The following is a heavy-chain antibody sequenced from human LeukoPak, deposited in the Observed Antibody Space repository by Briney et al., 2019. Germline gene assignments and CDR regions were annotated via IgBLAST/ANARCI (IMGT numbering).Heavy chain of an antibody. V-gene: IGHV3-23*01. Sequence: GGSLRLSCAVSGITLSNYGMSWVRQAPGRGLDWVAGITDNGRTTYADSVKGRFTISRDNPKNTLYLQMNSLRAEDTAVYYCARGYYGSGSYYPDYWGQGTLVTVSS. CDR1: GITLSNYG. CDR2: ITDNGRT. CDR3: ARGYYGSGSYYPDY. D-gene: IGHD3-10*01. J-gene: IGHJ4*02.